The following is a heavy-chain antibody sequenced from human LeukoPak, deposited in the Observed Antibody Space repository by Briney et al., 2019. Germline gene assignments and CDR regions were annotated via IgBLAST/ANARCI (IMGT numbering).Heavy chain of an antibody. CDR1: GGCISSYY. CDR2: ISYSGST. D-gene: IGHD6-25*01. CDR3: AREAATLDY. V-gene: IGHV4-59*01. Sequence: SETLSLTCTVSGGCISSYYWSWIRQPPGKGLEWIGYISYSGSTNYNPSLKSRVTISVDTSKNHFSLKLSSVTAADTAVYYCAREAATLDYWGQGTLVTVSS. J-gene: IGHJ4*02.